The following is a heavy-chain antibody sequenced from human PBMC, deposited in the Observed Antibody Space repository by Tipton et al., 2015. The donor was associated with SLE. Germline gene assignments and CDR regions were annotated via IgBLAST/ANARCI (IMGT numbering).Heavy chain of an antibody. CDR3: ARGLPSYYYYGLDV. Sequence: LRLSCDVYGDSMTTAGYSWTWIRQPPGEGLEWIGYTHQSGSAYYNPSLKSRITISVDKSKTQFSLELRSVTAADTAVYFCARGLPSYYYYGLDVWGQGTTVTVSS. V-gene: IGHV4-30-2*01. CDR2: THQSGSA. CDR1: GDSMTTAGYS. J-gene: IGHJ6*02.